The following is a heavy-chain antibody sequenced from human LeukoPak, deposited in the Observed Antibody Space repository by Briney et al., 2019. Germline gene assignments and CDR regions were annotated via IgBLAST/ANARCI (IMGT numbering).Heavy chain of an antibody. D-gene: IGHD3-9*01. J-gene: IGHJ5*02. CDR2: ISSSSSYI. CDR1: GFTFDDYA. CDR3: ARGLGVLRYFDWPLWFDP. Sequence: GGSLRLSCAASGFTFDDYAMHWVRQAPGKGLEWVSSISSSSSYIYYADSVKGRFTISRDNAKNSLYLQMNSLRAEDTAVYYCARGLGVLRYFDWPLWFDPWGQGTLVTVSS. V-gene: IGHV3-21*01.